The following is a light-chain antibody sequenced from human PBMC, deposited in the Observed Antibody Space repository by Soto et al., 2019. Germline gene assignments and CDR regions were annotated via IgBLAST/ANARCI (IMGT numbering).Light chain of an antibody. CDR1: QSVSSY. V-gene: IGKV3-11*01. J-gene: IGKJ5*01. CDR3: QQRSNWPPT. CDR2: DAS. Sequence: EIVMTQSQATLSVSPGERATLSCRASQSVSSYLAWYQQKPGQAPRLLLYDASNRATGIPARFSGSGSGTDFTLTISSLEPEDFAVYYCQQRSNWPPTFGQGTRLEVK.